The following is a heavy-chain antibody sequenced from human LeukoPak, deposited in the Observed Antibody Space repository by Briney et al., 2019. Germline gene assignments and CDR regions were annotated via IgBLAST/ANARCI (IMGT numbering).Heavy chain of an antibody. Sequence: PSETLSLTCIASGGSISSSSYYWGWIRQPPGKGLEWIGSIYYSGSTYYNPSLKSRVTISVDTSKNQFSQKLSSVTAADTAVYYCARDSWGVRWYFDLWGRGTLVTVSS. J-gene: IGHJ2*01. CDR2: IYYSGST. D-gene: IGHD3-10*01. CDR1: GGSISSSSYY. CDR3: ARDSWGVRWYFDL. V-gene: IGHV4-39*07.